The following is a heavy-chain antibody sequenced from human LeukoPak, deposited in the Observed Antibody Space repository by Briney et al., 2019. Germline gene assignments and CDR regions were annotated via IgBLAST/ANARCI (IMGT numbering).Heavy chain of an antibody. CDR3: ARGPYYGSGASVIDY. V-gene: IGHV4-30-2*01. Sequence: PSETLSLTCAVSGGSISSGGYSWSWIRQPPGKGLEWIGYIYHSGSTYYNPSLKSRVTISVDRSKNQFSLKLSSVTAADTAVYYCARGPYYGSGASVIDYWGQGTLVTVSS. CDR2: IYHSGST. CDR1: GGSISSGGYS. D-gene: IGHD3-10*01. J-gene: IGHJ4*02.